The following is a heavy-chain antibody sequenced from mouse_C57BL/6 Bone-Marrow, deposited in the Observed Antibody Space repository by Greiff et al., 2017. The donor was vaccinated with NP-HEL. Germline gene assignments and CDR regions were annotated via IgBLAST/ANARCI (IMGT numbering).Heavy chain of an antibody. CDR2: IYPRSGNT. CDR1: GYTFTSYG. Sequence: VQGVESGAELARPGASVKLSCKASGYTFTSYGISWVKQRTGQGLEWIGEIYPRSGNTYYNEKFKGKATLTADKSSSTAYMELRSLTSEDSAVYFCARRHFDYWGQGTTLTVSS. V-gene: IGHV1-81*01. J-gene: IGHJ2*01. CDR3: ARRHFDY.